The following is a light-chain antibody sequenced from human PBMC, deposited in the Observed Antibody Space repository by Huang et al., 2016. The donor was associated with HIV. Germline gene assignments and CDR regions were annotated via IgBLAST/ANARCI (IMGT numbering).Light chain of an antibody. CDR1: QSLMHSDGNTY. CDR2: KVS. J-gene: IGKJ4*01. CDR3: MQGTHWPLT. V-gene: IGKV2-30*02. Sequence: VVMTQSPLSLPVTLGQPASISCRSSQSLMHSDGNTYLIWLQQRPGHSPRRLIYKVSNRDSGVPDRVSGSGSGSDFTLRISRVEPEDVGVYYCMQGTHWPLTFGGGTKVEMK.